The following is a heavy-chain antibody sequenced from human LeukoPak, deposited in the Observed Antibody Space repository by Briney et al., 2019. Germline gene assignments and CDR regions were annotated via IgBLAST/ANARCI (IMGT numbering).Heavy chain of an antibody. Sequence: GGSLTLSCAASGFTFSSYAMSWVRQAPGKGLEWVSAISGSGGSTYYADSVKGRFTISRDNSKNTLYLQMNSLRAEDTAVYYCATTPSIVTFDPWGQGTLVTVSS. D-gene: IGHD1-26*01. J-gene: IGHJ5*02. V-gene: IGHV3-23*01. CDR1: GFTFSSYA. CDR2: ISGSGGST. CDR3: ATTPSIVTFDP.